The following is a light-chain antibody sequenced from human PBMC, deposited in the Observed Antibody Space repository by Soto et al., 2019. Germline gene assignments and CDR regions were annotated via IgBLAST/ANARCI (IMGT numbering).Light chain of an antibody. J-gene: IGKJ1*01. Sequence: GVSLSPGAPSLSPGERATLSCRASQSVSNNYLAWYQQKPGQAPRLLIYGASNRATGIPDRFSGSGSGTDFTLTISRMEPEDLAVYYCQQYGSTGTFGQGTKVDIK. CDR3: QQYGSTGT. CDR2: GAS. CDR1: QSVSNNY. V-gene: IGKV3-20*01.